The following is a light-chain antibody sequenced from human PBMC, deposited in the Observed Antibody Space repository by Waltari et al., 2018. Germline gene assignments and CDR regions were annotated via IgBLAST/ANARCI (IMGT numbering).Light chain of an antibody. J-gene: IGLJ1*01. V-gene: IGLV2-11*01. CDR2: DVP. Sequence: QSALTQPRSVSGSPGQSVAISCTGTSSDVGGYNFVSWYQQHPGKAPKIMIYDVPKRPPGLPDLFSGSKSGNTASLTISGLQAEDEADYYCCSYAGSDAYVFGTGTEVTVL. CDR1: SSDVGGYNF. CDR3: CSYAGSDAYV.